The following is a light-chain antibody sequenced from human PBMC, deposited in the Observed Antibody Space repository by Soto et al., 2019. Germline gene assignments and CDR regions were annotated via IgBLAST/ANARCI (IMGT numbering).Light chain of an antibody. CDR3: QQTDSPPQT. V-gene: IGKV1-39*01. CDR1: QSIRNY. CDR2: AAS. Sequence: DIQMTQSPSSLSASVGDRVTISCRASQSIRNYVSWYQQKPGTAPKLLIRAASTVQSGVPSRFSGSGSGTDFTLTISSLQIEDFATYFCQQTDSPPQTFGQGTNVEI. J-gene: IGKJ1*01.